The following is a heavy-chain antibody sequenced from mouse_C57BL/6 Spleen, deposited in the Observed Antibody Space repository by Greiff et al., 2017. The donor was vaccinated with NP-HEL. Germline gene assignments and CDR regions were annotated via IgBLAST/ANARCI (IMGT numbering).Heavy chain of an antibody. CDR3: ARGSSYGYFDV. CDR2: INPSSGYT. D-gene: IGHD1-1*01. J-gene: IGHJ1*03. CDR1: GYTFTSYT. V-gene: IGHV1-4*01. Sequence: VQLKQSGAELARPGASVKMSCKASGYTFTSYTMHWVKQRPGQGLEWIGYINPSSGYTKYNQKFKDKATLTADKSSSTAYMQLSSLTSEDSAVYYCARGSSYGYFDVWGTGTTVTVSS.